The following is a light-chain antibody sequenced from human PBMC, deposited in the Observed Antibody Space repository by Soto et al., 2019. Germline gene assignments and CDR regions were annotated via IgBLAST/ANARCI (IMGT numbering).Light chain of an antibody. Sequence: EIVLTQSPGTLSLSPGERATLSCRASQSVGTKLAWYRQTPGQAPRLLIYGASTRATDTPARFSGSGPGTDFTLTISRVEPADFAFYYCQQYGSSLAAFGQGTQVE. V-gene: IGKV3-20*01. J-gene: IGKJ1*01. CDR1: QSVGTK. CDR2: GAS. CDR3: QQYGSSLAA.